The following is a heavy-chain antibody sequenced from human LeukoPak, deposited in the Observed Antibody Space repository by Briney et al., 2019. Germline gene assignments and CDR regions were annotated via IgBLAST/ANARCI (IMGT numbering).Heavy chain of an antibody. D-gene: IGHD5-18*01. CDR2: ISSSSRYI. CDR3: ATEDTAMVLLT. V-gene: IGHV3-21*01. CDR1: GFTFSSYS. Sequence: GGSLRLSCAAPGFTFSSYSMNWVRQAPGKGLEWVSSISSSSRYIYCADSVKGRFTISRDNAKDSLYLQMNSLRPEDTAVYDCATEDTAMVLLTWGQGTLVTAPS. J-gene: IGHJ5*02.